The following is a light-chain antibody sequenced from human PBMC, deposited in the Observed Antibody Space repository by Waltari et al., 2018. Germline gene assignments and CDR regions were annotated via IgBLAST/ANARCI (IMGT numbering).Light chain of an antibody. CDR3: QQYNNWPPT. Sequence: EIVMTQSPATLSVSPGERATLSCRASQSVSRNLAWYQQKPGQAPRILIYGASTRATGIPARFSGSGSGTEFTLTISSMQSEDFAVYYCQQYNNWPPTFGQGTRLEIK. CDR1: QSVSRN. J-gene: IGKJ5*01. CDR2: GAS. V-gene: IGKV3-15*01.